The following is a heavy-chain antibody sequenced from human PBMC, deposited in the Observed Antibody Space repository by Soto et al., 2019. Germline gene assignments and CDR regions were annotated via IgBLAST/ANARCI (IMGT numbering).Heavy chain of an antibody. CDR1: GYTFSSYD. Sequence: QVQLVQSGAEVKKPGASVKVSCRASGYTFSSYDINWVRQATGQGLELMGWMNPNSGNTGYTQKCQCGVTMPRNTAICTANMNLSSMRSDDTAVYYCARGQSGDSSGWYVVGATTNDYYGIDFWGQGTTVTVSS. J-gene: IGHJ6*02. D-gene: IGHD1-26*01. V-gene: IGHV1-8*01. CDR2: MNPNSGNT. CDR3: ARGQSGDSSGWYVVGATTNDYYGIDF.